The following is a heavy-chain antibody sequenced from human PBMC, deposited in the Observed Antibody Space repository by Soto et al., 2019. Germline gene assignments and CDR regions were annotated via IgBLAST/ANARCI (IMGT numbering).Heavy chain of an antibody. D-gene: IGHD6-13*01. CDR2: IFSNDEK. V-gene: IGHV2-26*01. CDR1: GFSLSNARMG. CDR3: ARMIAAAGTRWFDP. J-gene: IGHJ5*02. Sequence: SGPTLVNPTETLTLTCTVSGFSLSNARMGVSWIRQPPGKALEWLAHIFSNDEKSYSTSLKSRLTISKDTSKSQVVLTMTNMDPVDTATYYCARMIAAAGTRWFDPWGQGTLVTVSS.